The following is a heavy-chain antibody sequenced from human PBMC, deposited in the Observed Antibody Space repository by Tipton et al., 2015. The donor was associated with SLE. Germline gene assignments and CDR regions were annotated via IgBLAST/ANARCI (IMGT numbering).Heavy chain of an antibody. CDR3: ARQVPSTGTAGYFQH. CDR2: INHSGST. Sequence: TLSLTCAVYGGSFSGYYGSWIRQPPGKGLEWIGEINHSGSTNYNPSLKSRVTISVDTSKNQFSLKLTSVTAADTAVYYCARQVPSTGTAGYFQHWGQGTLVSVSS. J-gene: IGHJ1*01. D-gene: IGHD1-1*01. V-gene: IGHV4-34*01. CDR1: GGSFSGYY.